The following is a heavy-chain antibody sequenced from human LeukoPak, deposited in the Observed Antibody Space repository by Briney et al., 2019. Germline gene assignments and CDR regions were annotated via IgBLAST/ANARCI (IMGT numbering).Heavy chain of an antibody. CDR3: ARDLPNDFWSGYYSPIGY. J-gene: IGHJ4*02. CDR2: IKQDGSEK. CDR1: GFTFSSYW. D-gene: IGHD3-3*01. V-gene: IGHV3-7*01. Sequence: GGSLRLSCAASGFTFSSYWMSWVRQAPGKGLEWVANIKQDGSEKYYVDSVKGRFTISRDNAKNSLYLQMNSLRAEDTAVYYCARDLPNDFWSGYYSPIGYWGPGTLVTVSS.